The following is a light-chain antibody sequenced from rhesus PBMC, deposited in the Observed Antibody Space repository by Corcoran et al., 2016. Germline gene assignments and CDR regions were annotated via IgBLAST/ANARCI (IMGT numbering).Light chain of an antibody. V-gene: IGKV1S14*01. Sequence: DIQMTQSPSSLSASVGDTVTITCRASQGIRNYLVWYQQKPGKAPKPLIYYASNLESGAPSRFSASGAGTDFTLTISSLQPEDFATYYCQQHNNYPPPFGQGTKVEIK. J-gene: IGKJ1*01. CDR1: QGIRNY. CDR3: QQHNNYPPP. CDR2: YAS.